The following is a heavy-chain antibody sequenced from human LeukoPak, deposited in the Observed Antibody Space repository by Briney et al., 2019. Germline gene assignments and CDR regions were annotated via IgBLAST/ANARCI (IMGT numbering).Heavy chain of an antibody. J-gene: IGHJ5*02. V-gene: IGHV4-4*07. D-gene: IGHD2-2*01. CDR3: ARGSTVWQGVWFDP. CDR1: GGSISSYY. CDR2: IYTSGST. Sequence: PSETLSLTCTVSGGSISSYYWSWIRQPAGKGLEWIGRIYTSGSTNYNPSLKSRVTMSVDTSKNQFSLKLSSVTAADTAVYYCARGSTVWQGVWFDPWGQGTLVTVSS.